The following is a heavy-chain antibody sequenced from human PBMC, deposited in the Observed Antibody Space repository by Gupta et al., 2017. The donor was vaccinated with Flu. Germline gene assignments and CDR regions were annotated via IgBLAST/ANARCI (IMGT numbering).Heavy chain of an antibody. J-gene: IGHJ4*02. Sequence: EVQLVESGGGLVKPGGSLRLSCAASGFTFSNAWLSWVRQDPGKGLGGVGRIKSKTDGGTTDHAAPVKGRFTISRDDSKKTLYLKMKSLKTEYTAVYYCTTPEAVAGTFDDWGQGTLVTVSS. CDR3: TTPEAVAGTFDD. V-gene: IGHV3-15*01. D-gene: IGHD6-19*01. CDR1: GFTFSNAW. CDR2: IKSKTDGGTT.